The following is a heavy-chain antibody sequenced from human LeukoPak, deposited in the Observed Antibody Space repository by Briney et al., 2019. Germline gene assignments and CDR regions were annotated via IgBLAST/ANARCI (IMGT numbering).Heavy chain of an antibody. CDR1: GFTVSIYA. CDR2: INYSGGST. CDR3: ARDPGAVTTPSNGCDL. J-gene: IGHJ5*02. D-gene: IGHD4-17*01. V-gene: IGHV3-23*01. Sequence: GGSLRHSCAASGFTVSIYAMSWVRQAPGRGLEWVSGINYSGGSTYYADSVKGRFTISRDNAKNSLYLQMNSLRAEDTAVYYCARDPGAVTTPSNGCDLWGQGTLVTVSS.